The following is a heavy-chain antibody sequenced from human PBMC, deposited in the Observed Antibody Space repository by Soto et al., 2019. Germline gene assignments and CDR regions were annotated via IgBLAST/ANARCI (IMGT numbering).Heavy chain of an antibody. Sequence: PGGSLRLSCAASGFTFSSYSMNWVRQAPGKGLEWVSYISSSSSTIYYADSVKGRFTISRDNAKNSLYLQMNSLRDEDTAVYYCARVVVVVVADGNWFDPWGQGTLVTVPQ. CDR2: ISSSSSTI. CDR1: GFTFSSYS. J-gene: IGHJ5*02. D-gene: IGHD2-15*01. CDR3: ARVVVVVVADGNWFDP. V-gene: IGHV3-48*02.